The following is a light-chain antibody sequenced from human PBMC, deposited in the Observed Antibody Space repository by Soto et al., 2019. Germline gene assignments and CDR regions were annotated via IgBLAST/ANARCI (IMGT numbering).Light chain of an antibody. CDR2: GAS. Sequence: DIQMTQSPSAMSASVGDRVTITCRASQGIHKYLAWFQQKPGKVPKRLIYGASSLQSGVPSRFSGSGSGTEFTLTISSLQPADFATYYCLQHNFYPPTFGQGTRLE. J-gene: IGKJ5*01. V-gene: IGKV1-17*03. CDR1: QGIHKY. CDR3: LQHNFYPPT.